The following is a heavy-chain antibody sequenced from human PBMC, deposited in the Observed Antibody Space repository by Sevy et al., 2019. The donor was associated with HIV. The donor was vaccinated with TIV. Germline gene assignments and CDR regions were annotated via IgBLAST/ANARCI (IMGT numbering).Heavy chain of an antibody. CDR2: ISNSGSII. D-gene: IGHD6-13*01. Sequence: GGSLRLSCVASGFTFSSYEMNWVRQAPGKGLDWVSYISNSGSIIYYEDSVKGRFTISRDNAKNSLYLQMNSLRAEDTAVYYCAREDGSRQYFQYWGQGTLVTVSS. V-gene: IGHV3-48*03. J-gene: IGHJ1*01. CDR3: AREDGSRQYFQY. CDR1: GFTFSSYE.